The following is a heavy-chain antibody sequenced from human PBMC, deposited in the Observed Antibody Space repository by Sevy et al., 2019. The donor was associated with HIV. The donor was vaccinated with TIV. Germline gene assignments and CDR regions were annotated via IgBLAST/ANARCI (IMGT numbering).Heavy chain of an antibody. V-gene: IGHV2-5*02. CDR3: AHRRSKGITITEFDY. CDR1: GFSFSTSGVG. D-gene: IGHD3-9*01. CDR2: IYWDGDT. J-gene: IGHJ4*02. Sequence: SGPTLVNPTHTLTLTCTFSGFSFSTSGVGVGWIRQPPGKAPEWLAMIYWDGDTRYSPSLMNRLTITKDTSKDQVVLRMANMEPVDTGTYYCAHRRSKGITITEFDYWGQGTLVTVSS.